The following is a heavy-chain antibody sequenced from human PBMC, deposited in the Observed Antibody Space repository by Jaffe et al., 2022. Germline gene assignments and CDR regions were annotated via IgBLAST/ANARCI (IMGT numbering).Heavy chain of an antibody. CDR2: IYTSGST. D-gene: IGHD3-22*01. CDR1: GGSISSGSYY. V-gene: IGHV4-61*02. Sequence: QVQLQESGPGLVKPSQTLSLTCTVSGGSISSGSYYWSWIRQPAGKGLEWIGRIYTSGSTNYNPSLKSRVTISVDTSKNQFSLKLSSVTAADTAVYYCARDSTLYDSSGYYFMDAFDIWGQGTMVTVSS. CDR3: ARDSTLYDSSGYYFMDAFDI. J-gene: IGHJ3*02.